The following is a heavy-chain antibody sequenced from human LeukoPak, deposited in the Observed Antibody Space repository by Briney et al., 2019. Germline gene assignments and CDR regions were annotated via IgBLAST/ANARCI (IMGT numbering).Heavy chain of an antibody. V-gene: IGHV1-8*01. CDR2: MNPNSGNT. Sequence: ASVKVSCNASGYTFTSYDISLVRQATGQGLEWMGWMNPNSGNTGYAHKFQGRVTMTRNTSISTDYLELSSLRSEDTAVYYCARLRTRMWFYLLGQRDRVTGFS. D-gene: IGHD1-14*01. J-gene: IGHJ5*02. CDR3: ARLRTRMWFYL. CDR1: GYTFTSYD.